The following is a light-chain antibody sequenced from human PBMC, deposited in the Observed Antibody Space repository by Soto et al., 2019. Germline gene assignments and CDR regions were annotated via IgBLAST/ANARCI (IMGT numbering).Light chain of an antibody. CDR3: QVWDSSSDHRVV. CDR1: NIGSKS. Sequence: SYELTQPPSVSVAPGKTARITCGGNNIGSKSVHWYQQKPGQAPVLVIYYDSDRPSGIHERFSGSNSGNTATLTISRVEAGDEADYYCQVWDSSSDHRVVFGGGTKLTVL. CDR2: YDS. V-gene: IGLV3-21*04. J-gene: IGLJ2*01.